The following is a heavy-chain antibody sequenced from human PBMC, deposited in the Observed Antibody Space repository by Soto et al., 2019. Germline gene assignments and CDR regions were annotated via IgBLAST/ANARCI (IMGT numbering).Heavy chain of an antibody. CDR2: IYHSGST. D-gene: IGHD3-10*01. V-gene: IGHV4-4*02. CDR1: SVSISNSNW. CDR3: AKGGSGSYGYYYYMDV. J-gene: IGHJ6*03. Sequence: SETLSLTCAVSSVSISNSNWWSWVRQPPGQGLEWIGEIYHSGSTNYNPSLKSRVTISVDKSMNHFSLNLNSVTAADTAVYYCAKGGSGSYGYYYYMDVWGKGTTVTVSS.